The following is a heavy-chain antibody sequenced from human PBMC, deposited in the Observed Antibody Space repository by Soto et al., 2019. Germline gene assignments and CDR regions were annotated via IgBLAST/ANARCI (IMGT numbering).Heavy chain of an antibody. CDR1: GFTFTSHA. CDR2: ISGSGGST. Sequence: TGGSLRLSCAASGFTFTSHAMSWVRQAPGKGLEWVSGISGSGGSTYYADSVKGRFTISRDNSKNTLFLQMNSLRAEDTAVYYCVKLYYYDSSGYYVSPEGGAFDIWGQGTMVTVSS. J-gene: IGHJ3*02. V-gene: IGHV3-23*01. D-gene: IGHD3-22*01. CDR3: VKLYYYDSSGYYVSPEGGAFDI.